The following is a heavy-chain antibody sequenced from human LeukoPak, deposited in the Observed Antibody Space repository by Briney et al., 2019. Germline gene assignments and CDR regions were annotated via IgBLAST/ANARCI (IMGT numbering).Heavy chain of an antibody. J-gene: IGHJ4*02. CDR3: ARTKYSSSWYDKGLGY. CDR2: IIPISGGT. V-gene: IGHV1-69*05. D-gene: IGHD6-13*01. Sequence: ASVKVSCKASGGTFSSYAISWVRQAPGQGLEWMGRIIPISGGTNYAQKLQGRVTMTRDASISTAYMELSRLRSDDTAVYYCARTKYSSSWYDKGLGYWGQGTLVTVSS. CDR1: GGTFSSYA.